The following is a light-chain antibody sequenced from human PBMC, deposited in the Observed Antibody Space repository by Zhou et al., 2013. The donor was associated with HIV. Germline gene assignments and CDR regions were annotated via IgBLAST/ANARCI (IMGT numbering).Light chain of an antibody. CDR1: QAIGNS. CDR2: AAS. V-gene: IGKV1-NL1*01. Sequence: DIQMTQSPSSLSASVGDRVTITCRASQAIGNSLAWYQQKPGKVPNLLLYAASILESGVPSRFSGSGSGTDYTLTITSLQSEDFATYYCQQYESPPWTFGQGTKVEIK. CDR3: QQYESPPWT. J-gene: IGKJ1*01.